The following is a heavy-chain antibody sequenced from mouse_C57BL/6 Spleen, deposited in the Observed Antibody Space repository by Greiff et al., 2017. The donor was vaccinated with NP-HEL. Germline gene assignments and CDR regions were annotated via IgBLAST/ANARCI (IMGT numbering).Heavy chain of an antibody. J-gene: IGHJ4*01. D-gene: IGHD1-1*01. CDR1: GFTFSSYT. CDR3: ARNHYYGSSYAMDY. V-gene: IGHV5-9*01. Sequence: EVMLVESGGGLVKPGGSLKLSCAASGFTFSSYTMSWVRQTPEKRLEWVATISGGGGNTYYPDSVKGRFTISRDNAKNTLYLQMSSLRSEDTALYYCARNHYYGSSYAMDYWGQGTSVTVSS. CDR2: ISGGGGNT.